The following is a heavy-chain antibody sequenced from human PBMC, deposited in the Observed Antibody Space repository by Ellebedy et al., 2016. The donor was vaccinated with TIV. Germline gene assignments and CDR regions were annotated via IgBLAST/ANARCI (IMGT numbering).Heavy chain of an antibody. CDR2: IRGGSSNT. CDR1: GFSFNSYA. J-gene: IGHJ6*02. CDR3: ARLLGEMGYYYAMDV. D-gene: IGHD3-10*01. V-gene: IGHV3-23*01. Sequence: GESLKISCAASGFSFNSYAMSWVRQAPGKGLEWVSAIRGGSSNTYYADSVKGRFTISRDNSKNTLYLLMNSLRAEDTAVYYCARLLGEMGYYYAMDVWGQGTTVTVSS.